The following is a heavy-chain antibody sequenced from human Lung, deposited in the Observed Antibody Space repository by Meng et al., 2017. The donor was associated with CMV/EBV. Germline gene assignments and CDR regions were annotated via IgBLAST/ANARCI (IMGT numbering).Heavy chain of an antibody. V-gene: IGHV3-23*01. CDR3: ATYDLLTGPDY. CDR2: IGGNGRNT. CDR1: GFTFRNYA. D-gene: IGHD3-9*01. J-gene: IGHJ4*02. Sequence: SCAASGFTFRNYAMSWVRQTPGMGLEWVSLIGGNGRNTDYAASVKGRFAISRDNSKSTLYLQMNSLRAEDTAIYYCATYDLLTGPDYWGQGTLVTVSS.